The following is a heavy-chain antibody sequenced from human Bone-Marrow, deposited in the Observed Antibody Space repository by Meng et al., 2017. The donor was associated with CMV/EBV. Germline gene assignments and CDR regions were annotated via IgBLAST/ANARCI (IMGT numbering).Heavy chain of an antibody. Sequence: GSLRLSCAVYGGSFSGYYWSWIRQPPGKGLEWIGEINHSGSTNYNPSLKSRVTISVDTSKNQFSLKLSSVTAADTAVYYCARGQRGWFDPWGQGTLVTVPS. CDR1: GGSFSGYY. CDR3: ARGQRGWFDP. J-gene: IGHJ5*02. V-gene: IGHV4-34*01. CDR2: INHSGST.